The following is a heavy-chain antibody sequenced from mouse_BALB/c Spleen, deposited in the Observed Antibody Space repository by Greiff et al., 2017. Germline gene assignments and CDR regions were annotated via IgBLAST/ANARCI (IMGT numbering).Heavy chain of an antibody. D-gene: IGHD2-3*01. J-gene: IGHJ4*01. V-gene: IGHV7-3*02. CDR1: GFTFTDYY. CDR3: ARGDGYYPYYYAMDY. CDR2: IRNKANGYTT. Sequence: EVHVVESGGGLVQPGGSLRLSCATSGFTFTDYYMSWVRQPPGKALEWLGFIRNKANGYTTEYSASVKGRFTISRDNSQSILYLQMNTLRAEDGATYYCARGDGYYPYYYAMDYWGQGTSVTVSS.